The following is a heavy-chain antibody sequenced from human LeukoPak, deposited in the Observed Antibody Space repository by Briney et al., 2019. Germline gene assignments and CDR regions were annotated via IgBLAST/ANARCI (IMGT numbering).Heavy chain of an antibody. D-gene: IGHD3-9*01. CDR1: GGSISSYY. V-gene: IGHV4-59*04. J-gene: IGHJ4*02. CDR2: IYHSGST. Sequence: SETLSLTCTVSGGSISSYYWSWIRQPPGKGLEWIGSIYHSGSTYYNPSLKSRVTISVDTSKNQFSLKLSSVTAADTAVYYCATGGYYDILTGMDYWGQGTLVTVSS. CDR3: ATGGYYDILTGMDY.